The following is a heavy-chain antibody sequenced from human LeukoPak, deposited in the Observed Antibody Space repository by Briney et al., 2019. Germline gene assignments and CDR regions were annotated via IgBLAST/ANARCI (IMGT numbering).Heavy chain of an antibody. CDR1: GFTFSSYS. V-gene: IGHV3-21*01. J-gene: IGHJ6*04. D-gene: IGHD3-10*01. CDR2: ISSSSSYI. Sequence: GGSLRLSCAASGFTFSSYSMNWVRQAPGKGLEWVSSISSSSSYIYYADSVKGRSTISRDNAKNSLYLQMNSLRAEDTAVYYCASLRITMVRGVKGMDVWGKGTTVTVSS. CDR3: ASLRITMVRGVKGMDV.